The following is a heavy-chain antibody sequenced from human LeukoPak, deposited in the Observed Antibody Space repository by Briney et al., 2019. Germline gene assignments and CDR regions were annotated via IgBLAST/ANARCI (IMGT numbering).Heavy chain of an antibody. Sequence: QSGGSLRLSCAASGFTFSSYGMPWVRQAPGKGLEWVAVIWYDGSNKYYADSVKGRFTISRDNSKNTLYLQMNSLRAEDTAVYYCARDLELLYYYYGMDVWGQGTTVTVSS. J-gene: IGHJ6*02. D-gene: IGHD1-7*01. V-gene: IGHV3-33*01. CDR2: IWYDGSNK. CDR1: GFTFSSYG. CDR3: ARDLELLYYYYGMDV.